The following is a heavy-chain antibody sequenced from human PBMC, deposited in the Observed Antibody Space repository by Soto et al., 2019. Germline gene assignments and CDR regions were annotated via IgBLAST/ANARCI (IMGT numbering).Heavy chain of an antibody. V-gene: IGHV4-31*03. J-gene: IGHJ4*02. CDR2: ISYSGRT. Sequence: QVQLQESGPGLVKPSQTLSLTCTVSGGSITSGDYYSSWIRQHPGKGLEWIGYISYSGRTYYNPSLKSRVTMSMDTSRNQFSLKLSSVTAADTAVYYCARGLHLGDLSLGYWGQGTLVTVSS. D-gene: IGHD3-16*02. CDR3: ARGLHLGDLSLGY. CDR1: GGSITSGDYY.